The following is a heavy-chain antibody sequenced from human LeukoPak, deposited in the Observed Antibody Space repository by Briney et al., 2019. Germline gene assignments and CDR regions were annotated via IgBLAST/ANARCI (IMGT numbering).Heavy chain of an antibody. J-gene: IGHJ4*02. V-gene: IGHV3-74*01. D-gene: IGHD5-18*01. CDR3: ARDRDGGYSYGSFDY. CDR2: ISPTGSTT. CDR1: GFSFSGHW. Sequence: PGGSLRLSCTASGFSFSGHWMHWARQLPGKGLAWVSRISPTGSTTSYADSVKGRFTVSRDNAKNSLYLQMNSLRAEDTAVYYCARDRDGGYSYGSFDYWGQGTLVTVSS.